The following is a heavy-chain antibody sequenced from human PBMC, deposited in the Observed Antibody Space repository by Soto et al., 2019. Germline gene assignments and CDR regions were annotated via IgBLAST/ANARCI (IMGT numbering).Heavy chain of an antibody. V-gene: IGHV4-4*02. CDR2: IYHSGNT. D-gene: IGHD3-10*01. CDR3: ARRWGEGRVDY. Sequence: QVQLQESGPGLLKPSGTLSLTCAVSGGSIRSSNWWSWVRQPAGKGLEWIGEIYHSGNTNYNPSLKSRVTMAVDKSRNQFSLKLSSVTAADTAVYYCARRWGEGRVDYWGQGTLVTVSS. J-gene: IGHJ4*02. CDR1: GGSIRSSNW.